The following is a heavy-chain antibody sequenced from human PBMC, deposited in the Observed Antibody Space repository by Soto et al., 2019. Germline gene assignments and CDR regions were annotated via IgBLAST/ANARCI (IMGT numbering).Heavy chain of an antibody. D-gene: IGHD3-9*01. CDR2: LSGGGSTT. V-gene: IGHV3-23*01. CDR3: AKGPEYDILTGCDY. J-gene: IGHJ4*02. CDR1: GFTFSLSA. Sequence: EMQLLESGGGFVQPGESLRLSCAASGFTFSLSAMSWVRQAPGRGLDWVSSLSGGGSTTDYADSVKGRFTISRDNSKNTVHLQMNSLRAEDTAVYYCAKGPEYDILTGCDYWGQGALVTVSS.